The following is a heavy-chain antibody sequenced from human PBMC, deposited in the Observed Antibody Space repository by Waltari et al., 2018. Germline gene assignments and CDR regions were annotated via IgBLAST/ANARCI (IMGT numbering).Heavy chain of an antibody. CDR3: ASSLDF. Sequence: QVQLVESGGGVVQPGGSLRLSCVVSGLSFSSDTMHWVRQAPGKGVEWVALIVYDGRDAYYAYSLKGRFTVSRYNSKNTLYLQMNTLRPEDTGVFYCASSLDFWGQGTLVTVSS. J-gene: IGHJ4*02. CDR1: GLSFSSDT. CDR2: IVYDGRDA. V-gene: IGHV3-30*14.